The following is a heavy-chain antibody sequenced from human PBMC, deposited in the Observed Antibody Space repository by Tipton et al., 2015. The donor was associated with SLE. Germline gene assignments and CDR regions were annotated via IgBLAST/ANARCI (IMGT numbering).Heavy chain of an antibody. CDR3: ARGGVGGYDYFDY. J-gene: IGHJ4*02. V-gene: IGHV4-59*12. CDR1: DGSITNYY. Sequence: TLSLTCNVSDGSITNYYWGWIRQPPGKQLEWIGNVYYTGTTNYNPSLQSRLTITVDTSKNHFSLRLNSVTAADTAIYYCARGGVGGYDYFDYWGRGTQVTVSS. D-gene: IGHD5-12*01. CDR2: VYYTGTT.